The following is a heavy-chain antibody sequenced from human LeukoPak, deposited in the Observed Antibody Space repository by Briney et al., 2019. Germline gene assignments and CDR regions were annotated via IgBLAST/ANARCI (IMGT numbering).Heavy chain of an antibody. CDR3: ARGKELLRWPKSVDY. D-gene: IGHD4-23*01. CDR2: IYTSGST. Sequence: SETLSLTCTVSGGSISSYYWSWIRQPAGKGLEWFGRIYTSGSTNYNPSLKSRVTMSVDTSKNQFSLKLSSVTAADTAVYYCARGKELLRWPKSVDYWGQGTLVTVSS. CDR1: GGSISSYY. J-gene: IGHJ4*02. V-gene: IGHV4-4*07.